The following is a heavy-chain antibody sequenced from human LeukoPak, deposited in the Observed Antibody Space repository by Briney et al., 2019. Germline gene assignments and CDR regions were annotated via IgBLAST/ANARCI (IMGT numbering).Heavy chain of an antibody. V-gene: IGHV3-30-3*01. CDR3: ARSADGSGSYSLEYFQH. CDR1: GFTFSSYA. CDR2: ISYDGSNK. Sequence: GGSLRLSCAASGFTFSSYAMHWVRQAPGKGLEWVAVISYDGSNKYYADSVKGRFTIPRDNSKNTLYLQMNSLRAEDTAVYYCARSADGSGSYSLEYFQHWGQGTLVTVSS. J-gene: IGHJ1*01. D-gene: IGHD3-10*01.